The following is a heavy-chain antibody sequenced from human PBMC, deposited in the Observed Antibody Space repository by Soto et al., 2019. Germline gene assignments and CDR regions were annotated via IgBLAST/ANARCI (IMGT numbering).Heavy chain of an antibody. D-gene: IGHD3-3*01. CDR3: TRDRSGYPGDFDF. V-gene: IGHV4-61*01. Sequence: EILSLSYTVSGGKLIDGSYCWSWIRQPPGKGLEWIGYIYHGGATTYNASLKSRVTIVVDTSKNQFCLKVNSVTAADTAVYFCTRDRSGYPGDFDFGGQGTLVPGSS. CDR2: IYHGGAT. J-gene: IGHJ4*02. CDR1: GGKLIDGSYC.